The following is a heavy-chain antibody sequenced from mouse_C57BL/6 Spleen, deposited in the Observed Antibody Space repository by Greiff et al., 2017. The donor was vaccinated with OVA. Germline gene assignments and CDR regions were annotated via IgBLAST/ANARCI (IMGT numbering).Heavy chain of an antibody. CDR3: ARSYGSSYAMDY. D-gene: IGHD1-1*01. Sequence: VHVKQSGPELVKPGDSVKISCKASGYSFTGYFMNWVMQSHGKSLEWIGRINPYNGDTFYNQKFKGKATLTVDKSSSTAHMELRSLTSEDSAVYYCARSYGSSYAMDYWGQGTSVTVSS. J-gene: IGHJ4*01. CDR2: INPYNGDT. CDR1: GYSFTGYF. V-gene: IGHV1-20*01.